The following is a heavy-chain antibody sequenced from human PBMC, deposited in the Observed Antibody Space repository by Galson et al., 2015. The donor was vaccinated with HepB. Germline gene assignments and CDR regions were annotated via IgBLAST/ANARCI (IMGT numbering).Heavy chain of an antibody. V-gene: IGHV1-69*04. CDR3: ASLDSSSPFDAFDI. D-gene: IGHD6-13*01. CDR1: GVTFSSYA. J-gene: IGHJ3*02. CDR2: IIPILGIT. Sequence: SVKVSCKASGVTFSSYAISWVRQAPGQGLEWMGRIIPILGITNYAQKFQGRVTITADKSTSTTYMELSSLRSEDTAVYYCASLDSSSPFDAFDIWGQGTMVTVSS.